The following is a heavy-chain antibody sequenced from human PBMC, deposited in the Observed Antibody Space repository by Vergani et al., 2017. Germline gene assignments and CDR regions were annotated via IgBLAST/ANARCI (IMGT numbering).Heavy chain of an antibody. V-gene: IGHV1-8*01. D-gene: IGHD3-16*01. J-gene: IGHJ6*03. Sequence: QVQLVQSGAEMKKPGASVKVSCKASGYTFTSYDINWVRQATGQGLEWMGWMNPNSGNTGYAQKFQGRVTMTRNTSISTAYMELSSLRSEDTAVYYCARGIRKICSRGSAGYYYYMDVWGKGTTVTVSS. CDR3: ARGIRKICSRGSAGYYYYMDV. CDR1: GYTFTSYD. CDR2: MNPNSGNT.